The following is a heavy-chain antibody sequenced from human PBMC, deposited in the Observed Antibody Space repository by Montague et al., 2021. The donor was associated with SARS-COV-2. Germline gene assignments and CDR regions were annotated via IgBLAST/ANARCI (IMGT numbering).Heavy chain of an antibody. J-gene: IGHJ4*02. CDR3: ARVGDSSGHDY. D-gene: IGHD3-22*01. V-gene: IGHV4-30-4*08. CDR1: GGSISSDDYY. CDR2: IFYSGST. Sequence: TLSLTCTVSGGSISSDDYYWSWIRQPPGKGLEWIGYIFYSGSTYYNPPLESRVTISIDTSKNQFSLRLTSVTAADTAVYYCARVGDSSGHDYWGQGTLVTVSS.